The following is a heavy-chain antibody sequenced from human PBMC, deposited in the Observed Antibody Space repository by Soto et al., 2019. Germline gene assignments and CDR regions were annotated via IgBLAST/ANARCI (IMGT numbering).Heavy chain of an antibody. D-gene: IGHD6-19*01. CDR3: AKDIRGGWHAFDY. CDR2: ISWNSGSI. Sequence: GGSLRLSCAASGFTFDDYAMHWVRQAPGKGLEWVSGISWNSGSIGYADSVKGRFTISRDNAKNSLYLQMNSLRAEDTALYYCAKDIRGGWHAFDYWGQGTLVTVSS. J-gene: IGHJ4*02. V-gene: IGHV3-9*01. CDR1: GFTFDDYA.